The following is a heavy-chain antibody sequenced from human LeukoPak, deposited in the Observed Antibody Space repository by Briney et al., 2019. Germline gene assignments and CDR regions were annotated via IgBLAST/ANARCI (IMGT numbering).Heavy chain of an antibody. D-gene: IGHD1-26*01. CDR1: GGSFSGYY. CDR3: ARGGVGATTDFDY. V-gene: IGHV4-34*01. Sequence: SVTLSLTCAVYGGSFSGYYWSWIRQPPGKGLEWIGEINHSGSTNYNPSLKSRVTISVDTSKNQFSLKLRSVTAADTAVYYCARGGVGATTDFDYWGQGTLVTVSS. CDR2: INHSGST. J-gene: IGHJ4*02.